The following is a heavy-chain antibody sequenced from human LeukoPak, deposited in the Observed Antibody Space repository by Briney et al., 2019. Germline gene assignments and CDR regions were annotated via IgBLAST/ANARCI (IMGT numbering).Heavy chain of an antibody. CDR2: IYTSGST. CDR3: ARDHYDILTGYWFDP. J-gene: IGHJ5*02. D-gene: IGHD3-9*01. CDR1: GGSISSGSYY. Sequence: SQTLSLTCTVSGGSISSGSYYWRWIRQPAGKGLEWIGRIYTSGSTNYNPSLKSRVTISVDTSKNQFSLKLSSVTAADTAVYYCARDHYDILTGYWFDPWGQGTLVTVSS. V-gene: IGHV4-61*02.